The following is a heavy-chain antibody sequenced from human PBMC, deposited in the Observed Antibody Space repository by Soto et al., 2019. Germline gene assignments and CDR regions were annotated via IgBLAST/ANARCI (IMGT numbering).Heavy chain of an antibody. D-gene: IGHD4-17*01. CDR3: AREQYGEYYFDY. J-gene: IGHJ4*02. V-gene: IGHV3-30-3*01. CDR2: ISYDGSNK. Sequence: QVQLVESGGGVVQPGRSLRLSCAASGFTFSSYAMHWVRQAPGKGLEWVAIISYDGSNKYYADSVKGRFTISRDNSKNTLYLQMNSLRAEDTAVYYCAREQYGEYYFDYGGQGTLVTVSS. CDR1: GFTFSSYA.